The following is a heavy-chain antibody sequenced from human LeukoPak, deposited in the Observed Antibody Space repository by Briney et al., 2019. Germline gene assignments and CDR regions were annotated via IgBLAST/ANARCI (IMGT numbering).Heavy chain of an antibody. V-gene: IGHV1-46*01. D-gene: IGHD4-23*01. CDR2: INPFGGST. CDR1: GYTFTSYY. Sequence: GASVKVSCKASGYTFTSYYMHWVRQAPGQGLEWMGIINPFGGSTSYAQKFQGRVTMTRDTSTSTVYMELSSLRSEDTAVYYCARVVVTGAFDIWGQGTMVTVSS. CDR3: ARVVVTGAFDI. J-gene: IGHJ3*02.